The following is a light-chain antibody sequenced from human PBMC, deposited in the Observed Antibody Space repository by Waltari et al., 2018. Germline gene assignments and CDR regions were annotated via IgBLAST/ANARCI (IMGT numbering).Light chain of an antibody. CDR1: QSISTY. CDR2: SAS. J-gene: IGKJ1*01. Sequence: DIQMTQSPSSLSGSVGDRVTITCRASQSISTYLNWYQQKPGKAPKLLISSASRLQSGVPSRFSGIGSGTDFTLTISSLQPEDFATYYCQQSYSSPQTFGQGTKVEIK. CDR3: QQSYSSPQT. V-gene: IGKV1-39*01.